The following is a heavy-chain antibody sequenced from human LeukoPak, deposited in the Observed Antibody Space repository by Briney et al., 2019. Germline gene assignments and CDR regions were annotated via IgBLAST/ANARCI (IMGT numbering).Heavy chain of an antibody. D-gene: IGHD2-2*02. Sequence: PGGSLRLSCATSGFTFSTHWMSWVRQAPGKGLEWVANVNRDGSEQNYVDSVKGRFTISRDNAKNSLYLHMSSLRAEDTAVYFCAGGIPGPVDYWGQGSLVTVSS. CDR3: AGGIPGPVDY. CDR2: VNRDGSEQ. CDR1: GFTFSTHW. J-gene: IGHJ4*02. V-gene: IGHV3-7*01.